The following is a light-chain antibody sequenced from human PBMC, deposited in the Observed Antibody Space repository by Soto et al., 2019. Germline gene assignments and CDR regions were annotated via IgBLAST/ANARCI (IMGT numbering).Light chain of an antibody. CDR1: SSDVGGYNY. CDR2: EVN. J-gene: IGLJ2*01. Sequence: QSALTQPPSASGSLGQSVTISCTGTSSDVGGYNYVSWYQQHPGKAPKLIIYEVNKWPSGVPDRFSGSKSGNTASLTVSGLQAEDEADYYCSSYAGSNNFVVFGGGTKLTVL. CDR3: SSYAGSNNFVV. V-gene: IGLV2-8*01.